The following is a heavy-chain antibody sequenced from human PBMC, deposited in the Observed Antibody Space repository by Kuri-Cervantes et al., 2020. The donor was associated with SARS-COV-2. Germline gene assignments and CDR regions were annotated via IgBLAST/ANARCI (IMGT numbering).Heavy chain of an antibody. D-gene: IGHD1-26*01. J-gene: IGHJ6*03. CDR2: INHSGST. V-gene: IGHV4-34*01. CDR1: GGSFSGYY. Sequence: SETLSLTCAVYGGSFSGYYWSWIRQPPGKGLEWIGEINHSGSTNYNPSLKSRVTISVDTSKNQFSLKLSSVTAADTAVYYCARLSHTDVWWVPPDYYYYYMDVWGKGTTVTVSS. CDR3: ARLSHTDVWWVPPDYYYYYMDV.